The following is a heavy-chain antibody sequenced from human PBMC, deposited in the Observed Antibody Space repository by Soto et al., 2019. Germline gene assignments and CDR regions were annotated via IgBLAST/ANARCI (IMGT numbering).Heavy chain of an antibody. D-gene: IGHD3-10*01. CDR2: ITPFNGNT. Sequence: ASVKVSCKASGYTFTYRYLHWVRQAPGQALEWMGWITPFNGNTNYAQKFQDRVTITWDRSMSTAYMELSSLRSEDTAMYYCAYTGTDALDIWGQGTMVTVSS. V-gene: IGHV1-45*02. J-gene: IGHJ3*02. CDR3: AYTGTDALDI. CDR1: GYTFTYRY.